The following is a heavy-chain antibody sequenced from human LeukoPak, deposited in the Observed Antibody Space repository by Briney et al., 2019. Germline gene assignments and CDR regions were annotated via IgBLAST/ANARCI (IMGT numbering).Heavy chain of an antibody. J-gene: IGHJ5*02. D-gene: IGHD2/OR15-2a*01. CDR2: VYGNGNT. CDR3: ARDFSSKNWFDT. Sequence: SETLSLTCTDFGDSVSTYSWSWIRQPAGEGLEWIGRVYGNGNTNYNPSLKSRVTLSTDRSKNQVSLKLTSVTAADTATYYCARDFSSKNWFDTWGQGTLVTVSS. CDR1: GDSVSTYS. V-gene: IGHV4-4*07.